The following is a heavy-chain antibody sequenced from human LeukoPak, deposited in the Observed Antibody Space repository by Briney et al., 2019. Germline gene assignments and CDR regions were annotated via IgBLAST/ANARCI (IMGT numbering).Heavy chain of an antibody. V-gene: IGHV3-30-3*01. CDR2: ISYDGSNK. CDR1: GFTFSSYA. D-gene: IGHD5-24*01. CDR3: ASGGRDGYNYLGDFDY. J-gene: IGHJ4*02. Sequence: PGGSLRLSCAASGFTFSSYAMHWVRQAPGKGLEWVAVISYDGSNKYYADSVKGRFTISRDNSKNTLYLQMNSLRAEDTAVYYCASGGRDGYNYLGDFDYWGQGTLVTVSS.